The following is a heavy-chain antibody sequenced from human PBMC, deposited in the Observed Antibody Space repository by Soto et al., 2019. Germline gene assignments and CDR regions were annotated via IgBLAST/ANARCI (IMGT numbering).Heavy chain of an antibody. CDR2: INPGGGST. CDR3: ARGAPDYSSGWSPPHAFDI. Sequence: GASVKVSCKASGYTFTSYYMHWVRQAPGQGLEWMGIINPGGGSTSYAQKFQGRVTMTRDTSTSTVYMELSSLRSEDTAVYYCARGAPDYSSGWSPPHAFDIWGQGTMVTVSS. CDR1: GYTFTSYY. D-gene: IGHD6-19*01. V-gene: IGHV1-46*01. J-gene: IGHJ3*02.